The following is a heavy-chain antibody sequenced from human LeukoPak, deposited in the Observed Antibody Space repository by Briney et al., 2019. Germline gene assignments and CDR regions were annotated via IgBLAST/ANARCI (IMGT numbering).Heavy chain of an antibody. CDR3: ARGSVAGTLRAFDI. D-gene: IGHD6-19*01. Sequence: SETLSLTCTVSGGPISSYYWSWIRQPAGKGLEWIGRIYTSGSTNYNPSLKSRVTMSVDTSKNQFSLKLRSVTAADTAVYFCARGSVAGTLRAFDIWGQGTMVTVSS. V-gene: IGHV4-4*07. CDR1: GGPISSYY. J-gene: IGHJ3*02. CDR2: IYTSGST.